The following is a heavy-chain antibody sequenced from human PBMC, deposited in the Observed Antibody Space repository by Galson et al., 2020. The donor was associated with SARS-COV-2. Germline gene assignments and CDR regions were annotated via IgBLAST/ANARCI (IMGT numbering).Heavy chain of an antibody. CDR1: GFTFSRDW. V-gene: IGHV3-74*01. Sequence: GESLKISCAASGFTFSRDWMDWVRQAPGKGLVWVSRISTDGRGTTYADSVKGRFTISRDNAKNTLYLQMNSLRAEDTAVYYCARDREGLSTWGQGTLVTVAS. D-gene: IGHD1-26*01. CDR2: ISTDGRGT. J-gene: IGHJ5*02. CDR3: ARDREGLST.